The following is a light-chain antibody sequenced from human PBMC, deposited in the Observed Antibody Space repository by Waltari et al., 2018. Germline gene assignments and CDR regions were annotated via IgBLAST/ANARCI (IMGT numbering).Light chain of an antibody. CDR2: EVS. CDR1: SSDIGNYKY. Sequence: QAALTLSPSVSGSPGQSVTIPCTGTSSDIGNYKYVSWYQQNSGKAPKLIIYEVSRRPSGVSDRFSGSKSGNTASLTISGLQAEDEADYYCSSYGGSNILLFGGGTRLTVL. J-gene: IGLJ2*01. V-gene: IGLV2-8*01. CDR3: SSYGGSNILL.